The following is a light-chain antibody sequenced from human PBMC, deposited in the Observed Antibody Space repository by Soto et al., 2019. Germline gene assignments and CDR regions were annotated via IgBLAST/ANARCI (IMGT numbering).Light chain of an antibody. Sequence: EIVMTQSPVTLSVSPGERATLSCRASQNISRSLAWYQQKPGQRPSLLIYGTSTRAGGVPARFSGSGSGTDFTHTISRLEPEDFAVYYCQQYGSSPTFGQGTRL. CDR2: GTS. V-gene: IGKV3-20*01. CDR3: QQYGSSPT. CDR1: QNISRS. J-gene: IGKJ5*01.